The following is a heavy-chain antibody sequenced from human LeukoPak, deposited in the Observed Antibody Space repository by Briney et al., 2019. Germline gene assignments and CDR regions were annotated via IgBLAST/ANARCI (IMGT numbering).Heavy chain of an antibody. Sequence: PGRSLRLSCAASGFTFSSYAMHWVRQAPGKGLEWVAVISYDGSNKYYADSVKGRCTISRDNSKNTLYLQMNSLRAEDTAVYYCARDRDSSSWYYFDYWGQGTLVTVSS. D-gene: IGHD6-13*01. CDR3: ARDRDSSSWYYFDY. J-gene: IGHJ4*02. CDR2: ISYDGSNK. V-gene: IGHV3-30-3*01. CDR1: GFTFSSYA.